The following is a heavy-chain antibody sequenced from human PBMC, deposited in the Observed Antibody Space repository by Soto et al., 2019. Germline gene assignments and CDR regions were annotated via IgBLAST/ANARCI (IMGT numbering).Heavy chain of an antibody. D-gene: IGHD6-19*01. J-gene: IGHJ6*03. V-gene: IGHV3-30*18. CDR3: AKQRLGYSSGWTLGAYYYYYYIDV. CDR2: ISYDGSNK. CDR1: GFTFSSYG. Sequence: QVQLVESGGGVVQPGRSLRLSCAASGFTFSSYGMHWVRQAPGKGLEWVAVISYDGSNKYYADSVKGRFTISRDNSKNTLYLQMNSLRAEDTAVYYCAKQRLGYSSGWTLGAYYYYYYIDVWGKGTTVTVSS.